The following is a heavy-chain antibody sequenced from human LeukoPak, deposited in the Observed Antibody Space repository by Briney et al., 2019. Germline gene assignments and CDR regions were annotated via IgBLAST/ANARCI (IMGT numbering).Heavy chain of an antibody. CDR2: IYYSGST. CDR1: GGSISSYY. CDR3: ARDSGLYGSGSSFDY. V-gene: IGHV4-59*01. J-gene: IGHJ4*02. Sequence: SETLSLTCTVSGGSISSYYWIWIRQPPRKELEWIGYIYYSGSTNYHPSLKSRVTISVDTSKNQFSLKLSSVTAADTAVYYCARDSGLYGSGSSFDYWGQGTLVTVSS. D-gene: IGHD3-10*01.